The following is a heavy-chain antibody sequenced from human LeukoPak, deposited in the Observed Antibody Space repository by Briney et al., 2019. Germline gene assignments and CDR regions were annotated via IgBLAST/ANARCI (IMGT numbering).Heavy chain of an antibody. CDR2: IYYSGST. V-gene: IGHV4-30-4*08. CDR1: GGSISSGGYY. D-gene: IGHD3-22*01. CDR3: ARDLGSSSGYYSPDAFDI. J-gene: IGHJ3*02. Sequence: SSETLSLTCTVSGGSISSGGYYWSWIRQPPGKGLEWIGYIYYSGSTYYNPSLKSRVTISVDTSKNQFSLKLSSVTAADTAVYYCARDLGSSSGYYSPDAFDIWGQGTMVTVSS.